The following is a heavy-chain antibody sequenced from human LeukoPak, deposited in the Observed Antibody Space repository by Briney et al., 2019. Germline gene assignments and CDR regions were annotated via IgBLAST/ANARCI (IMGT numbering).Heavy chain of an antibody. Sequence: ASVKVSCKASGYTFTGYYMHWVRQAPGQGLEWMGWINPNSGGTNYAQKFQGRVTMTRDTSISTAYMELSRLRSDDTAVYYCAREGYYDSSGYSAEYFQHWGQGTLVTVSS. D-gene: IGHD3-22*01. CDR3: AREGYYDSSGYSAEYFQH. CDR2: INPNSGGT. J-gene: IGHJ1*01. CDR1: GYTFTGYY. V-gene: IGHV1-2*02.